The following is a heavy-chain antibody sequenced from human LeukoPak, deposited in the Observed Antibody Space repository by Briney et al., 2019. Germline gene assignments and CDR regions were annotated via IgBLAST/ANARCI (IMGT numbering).Heavy chain of an antibody. CDR3: AASTLGAVASY. Sequence: SVKVSCKASGGTFSSYTISWVRQAPGQGLEWMGRIIPILGIANYAQKFQGRVTITADKSTSTAYMKLSSLRSEDTAVYYCAASTLGAVASYWGQGTLVTVSS. V-gene: IGHV1-69*02. D-gene: IGHD6-19*01. CDR1: GGTFSSYT. J-gene: IGHJ4*02. CDR2: IIPILGIA.